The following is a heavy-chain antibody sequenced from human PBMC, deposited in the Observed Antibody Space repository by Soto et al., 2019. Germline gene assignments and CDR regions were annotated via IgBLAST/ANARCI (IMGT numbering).Heavy chain of an antibody. CDR1: GDSISSVNW. J-gene: IGHJ5*02. Sequence: QVQLQESGPGLVKPSETLSLTCAVSGDSISSVNWCSWVRQSPGQGLEWIGDIYHTGITTYNPPLQSRVTISVNKFKDEFSPTLASVPAADTAGYYCARCPGYCTISTLDPWGQGTLVTVSA. CDR2: IYHTGIT. CDR3: ARCPGYCTISTLDP. D-gene: IGHD2-8*01. V-gene: IGHV4-4*02.